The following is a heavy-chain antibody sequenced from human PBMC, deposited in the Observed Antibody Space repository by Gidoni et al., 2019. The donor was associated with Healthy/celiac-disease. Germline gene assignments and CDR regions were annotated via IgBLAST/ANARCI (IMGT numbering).Heavy chain of an antibody. CDR2: INAGNGNT. D-gene: IGHD2-2*01. CDR3: ARGIRVCQFDY. Sequence: VHLVQSGAEVKQPGAAVKVSCKATGYTFTSDAMHWLRQAPRRRLEWMGWINAGNGNTIYSHKFQGRFTITRDTSASTDYMELSSMRSEDTAVYYCARGIRVCQFDYWGQGTPVTVSS. J-gene: IGHJ4*02. CDR1: GYTFTSDA. V-gene: IGHV1-3*01.